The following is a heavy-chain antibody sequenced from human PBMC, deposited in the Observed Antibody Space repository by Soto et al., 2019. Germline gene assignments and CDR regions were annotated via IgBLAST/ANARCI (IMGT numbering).Heavy chain of an antibody. D-gene: IGHD1-26*01. CDR3: ARGSAFIGLDY. CDR2: IGTSGSYI. J-gene: IGHJ4*02. V-gene: IGHV3-21*01. CDR1: GFIFSRYS. Sequence: GGSLRLSCAVSGFIFSRYSMNWVRQAPGKGLEWVSSIGTSGSYIYDTDPVKGRFTISRDNTKDSLYLQMNSLRAEDTAIYYCARGSAFIGLDYWGQGTPVTVSS.